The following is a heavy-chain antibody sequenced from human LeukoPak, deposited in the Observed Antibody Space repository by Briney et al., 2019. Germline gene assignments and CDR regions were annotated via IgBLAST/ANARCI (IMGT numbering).Heavy chain of an antibody. CDR3: ARPSIVGAPTYFDY. Sequence: GLALRWSSRGSGYRVTGYWFGCAGQIPGKGLEWMGIIYPGDSDTRYSPSFQGQVTISADRSISTAYLQWSSLKASDTAMYYCARPSIVGAPTYFDYWGQGTLVTVSS. CDR2: IYPGDSDT. D-gene: IGHD1-26*01. J-gene: IGHJ4*02. V-gene: IGHV5-51*01. CDR1: GYRVTGYW.